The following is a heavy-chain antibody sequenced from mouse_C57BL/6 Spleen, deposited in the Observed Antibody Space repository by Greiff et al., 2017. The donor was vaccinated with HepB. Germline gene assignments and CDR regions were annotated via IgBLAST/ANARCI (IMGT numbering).Heavy chain of an antibody. CDR3: ARERDGYSWFAY. CDR1: GFTFSSYA. D-gene: IGHD2-3*01. V-gene: IGHV5-4*01. J-gene: IGHJ3*01. Sequence: EVQGVESGGGLVKPGGSLKLSCAASGFTFSSYAMSWVRQTPEKRLEWVATISDGGSYTYYPDNVKGRFTISRDNAKNNLYLQMSHLKSEDTAMYYCARERDGYSWFAYWGQGTLVTVSA. CDR2: ISDGGSYT.